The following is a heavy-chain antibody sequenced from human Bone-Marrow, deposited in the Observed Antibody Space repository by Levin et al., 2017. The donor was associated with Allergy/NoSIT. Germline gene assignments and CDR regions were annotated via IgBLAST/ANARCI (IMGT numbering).Heavy chain of an antibody. D-gene: IGHD6-19*01. CDR3: AREGGYSSGYDFDY. J-gene: IGHJ4*02. Sequence: GESLKISCATSGFTFRNYNMIWVRQPPGKGLEWVAHIRSSGSHIYYGDSVKGRFAISRDNAKDSLHLQMSSLKDEDTAVYYCAREGGYSSGYDFDYWGQGTLVTVSS. V-gene: IGHV3-48*02. CDR1: GFTFRNYN. CDR2: IRSSGSHI.